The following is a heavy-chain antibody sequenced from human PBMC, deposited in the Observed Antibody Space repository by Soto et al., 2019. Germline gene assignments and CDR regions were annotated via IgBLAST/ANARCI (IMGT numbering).Heavy chain of an antibody. CDR3: ARDQGAIVGSTTDY. CDR2: ISAYNGNT. D-gene: IGHD1-26*01. J-gene: IGHJ4*02. V-gene: IGHV1-18*01. CDR1: GYTFTSYG. Sequence: ASVKVSCKASGYTFTSYGIIWVRQAPGQGLGWMGWISAYNGNTKYAQKLQGRVTMTTDTSTSTAYMELRSLRSDDTAVYYCARDQGAIVGSTTDYWGQGSLVTVSS.